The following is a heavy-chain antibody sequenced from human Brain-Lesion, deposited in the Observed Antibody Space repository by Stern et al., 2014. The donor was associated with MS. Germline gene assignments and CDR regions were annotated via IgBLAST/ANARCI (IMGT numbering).Heavy chain of an antibody. V-gene: IGHV1-24*01. CDR1: GYTLTELS. D-gene: IGHD1-26*01. Sequence: QVQLVQSGAEVKKPGASVKVSCKVSGYTLTELSMHWVRQAPRKGLEWMGGFGPEDGETIYAQKVQGRVTMTEDTSTDTAYMELSSLRSEDTAVYYGATLSPGAGGNYYRHFDYWGQGTLVTVSS. CDR2: FGPEDGET. J-gene: IGHJ4*02. CDR3: ATLSPGAGGNYYRHFDY.